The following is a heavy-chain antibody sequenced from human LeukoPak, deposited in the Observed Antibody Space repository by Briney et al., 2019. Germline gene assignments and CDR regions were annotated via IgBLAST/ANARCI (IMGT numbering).Heavy chain of an antibody. Sequence: PGGSLRLSCAASGFTFSSYWMSWVRQAPGKGLEWVANIKQDGSEKYYVDPVKGRFTISRDNAKNSLYLQMNSLRAEDTAVYYCARVGGVRTGYYKISEYFQHWGQGTLVTVSS. V-gene: IGHV3-7*01. CDR1: GFTFSSYW. D-gene: IGHD3-9*01. CDR2: IKQDGSEK. CDR3: ARVGGVRTGYYKISEYFQH. J-gene: IGHJ1*01.